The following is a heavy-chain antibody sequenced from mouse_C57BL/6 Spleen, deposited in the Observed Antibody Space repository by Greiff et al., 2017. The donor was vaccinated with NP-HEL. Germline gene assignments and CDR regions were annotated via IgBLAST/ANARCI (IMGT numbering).Heavy chain of an antibody. CDR1: GYTFTSYW. CDR3: ARGYYGSHWYFDV. V-gene: IGHV1-52*01. Sequence: QVQLQQPGAELVRPGSSVKLSCKASGYTFTSYWMHWVKQRPIQGLEWIGNIDPSDSETHYNQKFKDKATLTVDKSSSTAYMQLSSLTSEDSVVYYCARGYYGSHWYFDVWGTGTTVTVSS. CDR2: IDPSDSET. D-gene: IGHD1-1*01. J-gene: IGHJ1*03.